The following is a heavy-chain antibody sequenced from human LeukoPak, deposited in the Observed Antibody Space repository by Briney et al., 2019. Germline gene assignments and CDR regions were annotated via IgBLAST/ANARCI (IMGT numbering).Heavy chain of an antibody. D-gene: IGHD5-12*01. CDR1: GGSIRSYC. J-gene: IGHJ4*02. CDR3: ARDLSYSGYAGFDY. V-gene: IGHV4-59*01. Sequence: WETLSLPCTVSGGSIRSYCWSWIRQPPGKGLEWIGYINCSGSTNYNPSLKSRVTISVDTSKNQFSLKLSSVTAADTALYYCARDLSYSGYAGFDYWGQGTLVIVSS. CDR2: INCSGST.